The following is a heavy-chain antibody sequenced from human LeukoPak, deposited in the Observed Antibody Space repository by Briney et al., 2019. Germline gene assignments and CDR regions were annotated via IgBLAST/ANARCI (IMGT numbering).Heavy chain of an antibody. Sequence: SGGSLRLSCAASGFIFSSYAMSWVRQAPGKGLEWVSAISGSGGSTYYADSVKGRFTISRDNSKKVLYLQMNSLRAEDTAAYYCAKDSTLFGVSYVFDIWGQGTMVTVSS. CDR1: GFIFSSYA. CDR2: ISGSGGST. V-gene: IGHV3-23*01. CDR3: AKDSTLFGVSYVFDI. J-gene: IGHJ3*02. D-gene: IGHD3-3*01.